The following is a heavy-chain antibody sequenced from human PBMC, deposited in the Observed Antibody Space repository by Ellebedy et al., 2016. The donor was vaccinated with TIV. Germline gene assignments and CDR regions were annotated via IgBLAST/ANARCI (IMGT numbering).Heavy chain of an antibody. Sequence: PGGSLRLSCAASGFSFSSFWMHWVRQAPGKGLVWVSRSKHDGSSTTYADSVKGRFTISRDNAKNTLYLQMSSLRAEDTAVYYCASQTPPGSSSWSWGQGTLVTVSS. CDR1: GFSFSSFW. CDR3: ASQTPPGSSSWS. CDR2: SKHDGSST. V-gene: IGHV3-74*01. D-gene: IGHD6-13*01. J-gene: IGHJ5*02.